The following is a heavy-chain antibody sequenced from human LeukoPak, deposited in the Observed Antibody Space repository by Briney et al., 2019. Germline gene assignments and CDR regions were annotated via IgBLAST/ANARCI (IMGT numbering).Heavy chain of an antibody. CDR2: IYYSGST. D-gene: IGHD3-10*02. V-gene: IGHV4-61*01. CDR1: GYSISSGYY. Sequence: SETLSLTCTVSGYSISSGYYWGWIRQPPGKGLEWIGYIYYSGSTNYNPSLKSRVTISVDTSKNQFSLKLSSVTAADTAVYYCARAPIVRGVIITWFDPWGQGTLVTVSS. CDR3: ARAPIVRGVIITWFDP. J-gene: IGHJ5*02.